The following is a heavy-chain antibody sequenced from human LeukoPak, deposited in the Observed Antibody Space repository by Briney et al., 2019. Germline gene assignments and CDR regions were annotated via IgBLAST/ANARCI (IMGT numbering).Heavy chain of an antibody. V-gene: IGHV1-18*01. CDR1: GYTFTRYG. CDR3: ARAPSYSGSYLRDDY. D-gene: IGHD1-26*01. J-gene: IGHJ4*02. CDR2: VSAYNGDT. Sequence: ALVKVSCKASGYTFTRYGISCVRRAPGQGLEWMGWVSAYNGDTNFAQKFQGRVTMTTDTSTSTAYMELRSLRSDDTAVYYCARAPSYSGSYLRDDYWGQGTLVTVSS.